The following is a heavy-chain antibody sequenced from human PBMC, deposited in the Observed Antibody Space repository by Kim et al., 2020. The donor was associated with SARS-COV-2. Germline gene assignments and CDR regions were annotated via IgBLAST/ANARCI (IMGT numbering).Heavy chain of an antibody. CDR3: ASITVAGGGVDY. Sequence: DSVKGRFTIARDNAKNTRYLQMNRLGAEDSAVYYCASITVAGGGVDYWGQGTLVTVSS. D-gene: IGHD6-13*01. V-gene: IGHV3-74*01. J-gene: IGHJ4*02.